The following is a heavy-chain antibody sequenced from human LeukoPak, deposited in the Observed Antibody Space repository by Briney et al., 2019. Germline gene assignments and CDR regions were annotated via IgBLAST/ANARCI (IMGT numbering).Heavy chain of an antibody. V-gene: IGHV3-11*01. D-gene: IGHD3-16*01. CDR3: AKDYAVGSIDY. J-gene: IGHJ4*02. CDR1: GFTFSDYY. CDR2: ISGSGSDI. Sequence: GSLRLSCATSGFTFSDYYMSWIRQAPGKGLEWLSYISGSGSDINYADSVKGRFTVSRDNAKSALYLQMNSLGVEDTALYYCAKDYAVGSIDYWGQGTLVTVSS.